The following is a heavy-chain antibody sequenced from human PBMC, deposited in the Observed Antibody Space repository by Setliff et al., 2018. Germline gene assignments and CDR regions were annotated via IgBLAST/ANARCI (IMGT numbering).Heavy chain of an antibody. Sequence: SVKVSCKASGGTFSSCGISWVRQAPGQGLEWMGGTIPMFGTTNYARKFQGRVTIITDESTSTAYMQLSSLGSEDTAVYYCVREGVDSRSSTDYRYYMDVWGKGTTVTV. CDR1: GGTFSSCG. CDR3: VREGVDSRSSTDYRYYMDV. J-gene: IGHJ6*03. V-gene: IGHV1-69*05. D-gene: IGHD3-22*01. CDR2: TIPMFGTT.